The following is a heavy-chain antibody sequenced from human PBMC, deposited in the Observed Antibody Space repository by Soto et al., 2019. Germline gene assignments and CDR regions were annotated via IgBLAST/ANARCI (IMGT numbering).Heavy chain of an antibody. D-gene: IGHD3-22*01. CDR3: VRAYYDTFGYSLDP. CDR1: GGSISSYY. V-gene: IGHV4-59*01. J-gene: IGHJ5*02. CDR2: IYYSDSA. Sequence: SETLSLSCTVSGGSISSYYWTWIRQPPGKGLEWIGYIYYSDSANYNPSLKSRVIISDDTSKNQFSLRLSSVTAADTAVYYCVRAYYDTFGYSLDPWGQGTPVTVSS.